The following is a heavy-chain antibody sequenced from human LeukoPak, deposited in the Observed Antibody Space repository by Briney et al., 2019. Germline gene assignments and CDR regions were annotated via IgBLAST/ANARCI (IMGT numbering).Heavy chain of an antibody. CDR3: AKEFGLSRYGLDV. CDR1: GFTFSSHA. V-gene: IGHV3-23*01. CDR2: IDISGGST. J-gene: IGHJ6*02. Sequence: GGSLRLSCAASGFTFSSHAMCWVRQAPGKGLEWVSSIDISGGSTYYADSVQGRFTISRDNSKNTLYLEMNSLRAEDTALYYCAKEFGLSRYGLDVWGQGTTVTVSS. D-gene: IGHD3-16*01.